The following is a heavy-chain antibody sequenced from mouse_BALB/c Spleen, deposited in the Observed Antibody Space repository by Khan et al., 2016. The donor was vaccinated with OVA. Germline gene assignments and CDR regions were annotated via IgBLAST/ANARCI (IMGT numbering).Heavy chain of an antibody. V-gene: IGHV1-7*01. CDR2: INPTSGYT. CDR1: GYTFTSYW. CDR3: ARDRIDY. Sequence: QVQLQQSGAELAKPGASVKMSCKASGYTFTSYWMHWIKQRPGQGLEWIGYINPTSGYTDYNQKFKDKATLTADKSSSTDYLPLNSLTSDDSAVYYCARDRIDYWGQGTTLTVSS. J-gene: IGHJ2*01.